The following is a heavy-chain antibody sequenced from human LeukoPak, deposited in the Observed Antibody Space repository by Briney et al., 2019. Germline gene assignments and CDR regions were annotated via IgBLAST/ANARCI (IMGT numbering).Heavy chain of an antibody. V-gene: IGHV1-8*01. CDR3: ARGWPSSYQLLFGQEERNWFNP. CDR1: GYTLTSYD. CDR2: MNPNSGNT. J-gene: IGHJ5*02. D-gene: IGHD2-2*01. Sequence: ASVKVSCKASGYTLTSYDINWVRQATGQGLEWMGWMNPNSGNTGYAQKFQGRVTMTRNTSISTAYMELSSLRSEDTAVYYCARGWPSSYQLLFGQEERNWFNPWGQGTLVTVSS.